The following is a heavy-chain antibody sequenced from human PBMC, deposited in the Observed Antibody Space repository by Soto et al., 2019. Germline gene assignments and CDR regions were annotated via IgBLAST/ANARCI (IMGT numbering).Heavy chain of an antibody. CDR2: IYYSGET. V-gene: IGHV4-59*01. CDR1: GDSISRYY. Sequence: QVQLKEWGPGLVKPSETLSLTCTVSGDSISRYYWSWIRLSPGKGLEWMGYIYYSGETNYNPSVKSRVTISVDRTKNQFSRKLSSVTAADPAVYYCARDQGGEFLKGSGMDVWGQGTTVTVSS. D-gene: IGHD3-10*01. J-gene: IGHJ6*02. CDR3: ARDQGGEFLKGSGMDV.